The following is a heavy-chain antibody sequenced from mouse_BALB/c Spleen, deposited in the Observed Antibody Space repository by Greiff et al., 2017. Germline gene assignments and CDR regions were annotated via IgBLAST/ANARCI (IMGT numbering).Heavy chain of an antibody. CDR1: GYTFTSYW. D-gene: IGHD2-4*01. CDR3: ARCDDYDVGGVDY. V-gene: IGHV1-7*01. Sequence: QVQLQQSGAELAKPGASVKMSCKASGYTFTSYWMHWVKQRPGQGLEWIGYINPSTGYTEYNQKFKDKATLTADKSSSTAYMQLSSLTSEDSAVYYCARCDDYDVGGVDYWGQGTTLTVSS. CDR2: INPSTGYT. J-gene: IGHJ2*01.